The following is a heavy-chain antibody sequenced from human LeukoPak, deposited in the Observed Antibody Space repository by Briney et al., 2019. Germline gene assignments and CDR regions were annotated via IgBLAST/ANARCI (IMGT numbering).Heavy chain of an antibody. CDR2: INHSGST. CDR1: GGSFSGYY. CDR3: ARDRGYCSSTSCYHWFDP. D-gene: IGHD2-2*01. Sequence: SETLSLTCAVYGGSFSGYYWSWIRQPPGKGLEWIGEINHSGSTNYNPSLKSRVTISVDTSKNQFSLKLSSVTAADTAVYYCARDRGYCSSTSCYHWFDPWGQGTLVTVSS. J-gene: IGHJ5*02. V-gene: IGHV4-34*01.